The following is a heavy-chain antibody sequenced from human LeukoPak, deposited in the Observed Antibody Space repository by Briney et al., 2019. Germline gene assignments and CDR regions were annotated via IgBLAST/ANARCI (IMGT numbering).Heavy chain of an antibody. J-gene: IGHJ4*02. CDR1: EFIFSDYD. CDR2: IRYDGRSE. D-gene: IGHD1-26*01. V-gene: IGHV3-30*02. CDR3: ARTRLGTSTSFYFDL. Sequence: PWGSLRLSCAASEFIFSDYDMHWVRQAPGKGLEWVALIRYDGRSEYYSGHMQGRFTISRDNSRNNLFLNMNNLGPEDTAVYFCARTRLGTSTSFYFDLWGQGTLVTVSS.